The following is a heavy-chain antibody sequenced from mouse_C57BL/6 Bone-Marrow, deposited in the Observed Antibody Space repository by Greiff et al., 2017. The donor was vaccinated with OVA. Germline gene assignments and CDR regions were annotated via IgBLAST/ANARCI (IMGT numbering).Heavy chain of an antibody. CDR2: ISNGGGST. CDR1: GFTFSDYY. V-gene: IGHV5-12*01. J-gene: IGHJ2*01. Sequence: EVMLVESGGGLVQPGGSLKLSCAASGFTFSDYYMYWVRQTPEKRLEWVAYISNGGGSTYYPDTVKGRFTISRDNAKNTLYLQMSRLKSEDTAMYYCARLTNFFFDYWGQGTTLTVSS. CDR3: ARLTNFFFDY. D-gene: IGHD4-1*01.